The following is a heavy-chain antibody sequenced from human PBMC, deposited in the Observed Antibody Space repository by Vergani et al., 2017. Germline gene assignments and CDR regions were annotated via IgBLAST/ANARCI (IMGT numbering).Heavy chain of an antibody. CDR3: ARESAVYYDFWSGYYTGWFDP. J-gene: IGHJ5*02. CDR2: ISSSSSYI. D-gene: IGHD3-3*01. Sequence: EVQLVESGGGLVQPGGSLRLSCAASGFTFSSYSMNWVRQAPGKGLEWVSYISSSSSYIYYADSVKGRFTISRDNAKNSLYLQMNSLRAEDTAVYYCARESAVYYDFWSGYYTGWFDPWGQGTLVTVSS. V-gene: IGHV3-21*05. CDR1: GFTFSSYS.